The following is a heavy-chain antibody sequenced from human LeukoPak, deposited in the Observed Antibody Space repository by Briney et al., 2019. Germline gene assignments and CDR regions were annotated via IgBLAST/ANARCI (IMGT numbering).Heavy chain of an antibody. Sequence: SETLSLTCTVSGGSISSYYWSWIRQPAGKGLEWIGRIYTSGSSNYNPSLKSRVTMSVDTSKNQFSLKLSSVTAADTAVYYCARCYSNYPYYYYYMDVWGKGTTVTVSS. J-gene: IGHJ6*03. CDR2: IYTSGSS. CDR3: ARCYSNYPYYYYYMDV. V-gene: IGHV4-4*07. CDR1: GGSISSYY. D-gene: IGHD4-11*01.